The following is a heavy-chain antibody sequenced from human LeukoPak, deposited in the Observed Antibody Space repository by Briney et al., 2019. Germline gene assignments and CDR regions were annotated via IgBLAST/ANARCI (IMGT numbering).Heavy chain of an antibody. Sequence: SESLSLTCTVSGGSISSSSYYWGWIRQPPGKGLEWIGSIYYSGSTYYNPSLKSRVTISVDTSKNQFSQKLSSVTAADTAVYYCARPIWSGYGVGHLSHWFDPWGQGTLVTVSS. CDR3: ARPIWSGYGVGHLSHWFDP. V-gene: IGHV4-39*01. J-gene: IGHJ5*02. CDR1: GGSISSSSYY. CDR2: IYYSGST. D-gene: IGHD3-3*01.